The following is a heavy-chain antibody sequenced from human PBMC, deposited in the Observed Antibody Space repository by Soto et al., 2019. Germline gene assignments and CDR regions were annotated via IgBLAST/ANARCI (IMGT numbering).Heavy chain of an antibody. Sequence: EVLLVESGGGLVQPGGSLTLSCAASRFTIGNYWMNWVRQAPGKGLEWAANIKGDGSEKYYVGSVEDRVAISRDNTKNSLDLQMNNLRVEHTAAYYCAPGCPPDFWGQGTLVTVSS. CDR3: APGCPPDF. D-gene: IGHD3-3*01. CDR1: RFTIGNYW. V-gene: IGHV3-7*01. CDR2: IKGDGSEK. J-gene: IGHJ4*02.